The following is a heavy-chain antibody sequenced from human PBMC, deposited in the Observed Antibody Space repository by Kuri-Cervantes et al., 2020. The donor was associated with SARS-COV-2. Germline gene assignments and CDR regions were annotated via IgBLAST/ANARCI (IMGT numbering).Heavy chain of an antibody. D-gene: IGHD3-3*01. CDR3: AREARITIFGVVTLAYFDL. CDR2: ISSSSSYI. CDR1: GFTFSSYS. J-gene: IGHJ2*01. Sequence: GGSLRLSCAASGFTFSSYSMNWVRQAPGKGLEWVSSISSSSSYIYYADSVKGRFTISRDNAKNSLYLQMNSLRAEDTAVYYCAREARITIFGVVTLAYFDLWGRGTLVTVSS. V-gene: IGHV3-21*01.